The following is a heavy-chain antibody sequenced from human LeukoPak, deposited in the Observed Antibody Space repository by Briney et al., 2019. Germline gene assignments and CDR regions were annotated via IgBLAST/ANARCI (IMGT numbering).Heavy chain of an antibody. CDR1: GGSFSGYY. V-gene: IGHV4-34*01. J-gene: IGHJ2*01. CDR2: ISHSGST. CDR3: ARGTCSSTSCYMWYFDL. Sequence: SETLSLTCAVYGGSFSGYYWSWIRQPPGKGLEWIGEISHSGSTNYNPSLKSRVTISVDTSKNQFSLKLSSVTAADTAVYYCARGTCSSTSCYMWYFDLWGRGTLVTVSS. D-gene: IGHD2-2*02.